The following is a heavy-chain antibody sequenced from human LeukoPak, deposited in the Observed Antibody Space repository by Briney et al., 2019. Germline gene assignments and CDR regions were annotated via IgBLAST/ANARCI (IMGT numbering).Heavy chain of an antibody. CDR2: IYTSGST. D-gene: IGHD6-19*01. CDR3: ARSIAVAGTHYYYYYYMDV. CDR1: GGSISSYY. V-gene: IGHV4-4*07. J-gene: IGHJ6*03. Sequence: PSETLSLTCTVSGGSISSYYWSWIRQPAGKGLEWIGRIYTSGSTNYNPSLKSRVTMSVDTSKNQFSLKLSSVTAADTAVYYCARSIAVAGTHYYYYYYMDVWGKGTTVTISS.